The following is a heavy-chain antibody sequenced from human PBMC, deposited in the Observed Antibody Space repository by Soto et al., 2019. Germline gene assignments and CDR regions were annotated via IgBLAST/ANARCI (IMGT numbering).Heavy chain of an antibody. V-gene: IGHV1-69*12. J-gene: IGHJ4*02. CDR1: GGTFSSYA. CDR3: AATPYGAWGVFDY. CDR2: IIPIFGTA. D-gene: IGHD4-17*01. Sequence: QVQLVQSGAEVKKPGSSVKVSCKASGGTFSSYAISWVRQAPGQGLEWMGGIIPIFGTANYAQKFQGRVTITADESTRRASMELSSLRSGDRAVYYCAATPYGAWGVFDYWGQGTLVTVSS.